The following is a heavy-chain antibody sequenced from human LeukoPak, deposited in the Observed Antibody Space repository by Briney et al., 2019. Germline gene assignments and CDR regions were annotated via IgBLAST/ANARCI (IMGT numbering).Heavy chain of an antibody. CDR3: ARGDHGGGFDY. J-gene: IGHJ4*02. CDR1: GYTFTSYG. V-gene: IGHV1-18*01. D-gene: IGHD4-23*01. CDR2: ISSYNGDT. Sequence: GASVKVSCKASGYTFTSYGITWVRQAPGQGLEWMGWISSYNGDTKYAQKVQGGVTVTTDTSTSTAYMELRSLSLDDTAVYYCARGDHGGGFDYWGQGTLVTVSS.